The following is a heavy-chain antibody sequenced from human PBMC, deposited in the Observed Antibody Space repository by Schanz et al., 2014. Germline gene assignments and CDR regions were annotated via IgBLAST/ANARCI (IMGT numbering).Heavy chain of an antibody. CDR1: GIDFSSYS. D-gene: IGHD3-10*01. CDR3: VREDMVRGIRAFDI. CDR2: IRSDNNYI. Sequence: EVQLVESGGGLVKPGGSLRLSCAASGIDFSSYSMNWVRQAPGKGLEWVSYIRSDNNYIYYADSVKGRFTISRDNAKNSLFLQMNSLTAEDTAVYYCVREDMVRGIRAFDIWGQGTMVTVSS. V-gene: IGHV3-21*01. J-gene: IGHJ3*02.